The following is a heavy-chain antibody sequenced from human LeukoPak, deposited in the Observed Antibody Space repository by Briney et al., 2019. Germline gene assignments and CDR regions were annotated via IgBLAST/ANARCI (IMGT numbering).Heavy chain of an antibody. J-gene: IGHJ5*02. CDR1: GFTFSSYG. CDR2: IRYDGSNS. D-gene: IGHD3-10*01. Sequence: GGSLRLSCAASGFTFSSYGMHWVRQAPGKGLEWVAVIRYDGSNSYYAASVKGRFTITRDNSKNTLYLQMNSLRAEDTAVYYCARDQGSGGFDPWGQGTLVTVSS. CDR3: ARDQGSGGFDP. V-gene: IGHV3-33*01.